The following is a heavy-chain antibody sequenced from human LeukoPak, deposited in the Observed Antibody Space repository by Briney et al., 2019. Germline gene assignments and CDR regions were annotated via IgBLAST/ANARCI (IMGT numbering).Heavy chain of an antibody. V-gene: IGHV1-46*03. D-gene: IGHD2-2*01. CDR1: GYMFTSYN. CDR2: VSSSGANT. Sequence: ASVKVSXKASGYMFTSYNMQWVRQAPGQGLEWMGMVSSSGANTNYAQKFRGRVTMTSDTSTSTVYMELSSLISDDTAVYYCARDQRYATDYWGQGTLVTVYS. CDR3: ARDQRYATDY. J-gene: IGHJ4*02.